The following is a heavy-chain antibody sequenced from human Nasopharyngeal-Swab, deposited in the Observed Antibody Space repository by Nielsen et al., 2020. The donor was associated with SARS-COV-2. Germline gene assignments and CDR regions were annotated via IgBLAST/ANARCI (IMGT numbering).Heavy chain of an antibody. Sequence: GGSLRLSCAASGFTVSSNYMSWVRQAPGKGLEWVSVIYSGGSTYYADSVKGRFTISRDNSKNTLYLQMNSLRAEDTAVYYCARAIRMYSSSWTYYYYCMDVWGQGTTVTVSS. CDR2: IYSGGST. CDR3: ARAIRMYSSSWTYYYYCMDV. CDR1: GFTVSSNY. V-gene: IGHV3-53*01. D-gene: IGHD6-13*01. J-gene: IGHJ6*02.